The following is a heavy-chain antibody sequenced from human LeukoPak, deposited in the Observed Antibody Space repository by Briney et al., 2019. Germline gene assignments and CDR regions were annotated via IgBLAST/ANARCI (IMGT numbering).Heavy chain of an antibody. V-gene: IGHV4-30-4*01. CDR2: IYYSGST. Sequence: SQTLSLTCTVSGGSISSGDYYWSWIRQPPGKGLEWIGYIYYSGSTYYNPSLKSRVTISVDTSKNQFSLKLSSVTAADTAVYYCARFRYFDWFQGGAYFDYWGQGTLVTVSS. CDR1: GGSISSGDYY. J-gene: IGHJ4*02. D-gene: IGHD3-9*01. CDR3: ARFRYFDWFQGGAYFDY.